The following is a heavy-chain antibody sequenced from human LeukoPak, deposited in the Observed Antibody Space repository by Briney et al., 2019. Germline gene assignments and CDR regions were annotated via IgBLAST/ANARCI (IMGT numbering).Heavy chain of an antibody. CDR2: IFHSGTT. J-gene: IGHJ3*02. CDR3: ARDKRDAFDI. V-gene: IGHV4-4*02. CDR1: GASFNSTRW. Sequence: SETLSLTCAVSGASFNSTRWWSWVRQSPEKGLEWIGEIFHSGTTNYNPSLKSRVTISIDKSKNQFSLKLSSVTAADTAVYYCARDKRDAFDIWGQGTMVTVSS.